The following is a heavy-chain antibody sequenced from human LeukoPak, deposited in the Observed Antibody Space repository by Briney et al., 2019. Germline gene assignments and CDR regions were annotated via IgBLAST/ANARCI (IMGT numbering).Heavy chain of an antibody. Sequence: PGGSLRLSCTASGFTFGDYAMSWVRQAPGKGLEWVGFIRSKAYGGTTEYAASVKGRFTISRDDSKGIAYLQMNSLKTEDTAVYYCTRDLNAVTMYYYYYYYMDVWGKGTTVTVSS. V-gene: IGHV3-49*04. J-gene: IGHJ6*03. CDR1: GFTFGDYA. CDR2: IRSKAYGGTT. D-gene: IGHD4-17*01. CDR3: TRDLNAVTMYYYYYYYMDV.